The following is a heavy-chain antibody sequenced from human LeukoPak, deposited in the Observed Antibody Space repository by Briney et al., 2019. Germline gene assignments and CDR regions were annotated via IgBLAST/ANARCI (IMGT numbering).Heavy chain of an antibody. Sequence: PGGSLRLSCAASGFTVSDNYMTWARQAPGKGLEWVSIIYGGSTYYADSVKGRFTISRDNSKNTVHLQMNSLRAEDTAVYYCARDFEGVHRTTNSYTYYYMDVWGKGTTVIVSS. CDR1: GFTVSDNY. J-gene: IGHJ6*03. D-gene: IGHD2/OR15-2a*01. CDR2: IYGGST. CDR3: ARDFEGVHRTTNSYTYYYMDV. V-gene: IGHV3-53*01.